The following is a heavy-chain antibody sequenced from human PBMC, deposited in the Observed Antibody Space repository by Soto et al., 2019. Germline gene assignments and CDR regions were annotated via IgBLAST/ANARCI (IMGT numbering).Heavy chain of an antibody. J-gene: IGHJ3*02. CDR3: ARAVATIGSDAFDI. CDR2: IYYSGST. D-gene: IGHD5-12*01. CDR1: GDSVSSGSYY. V-gene: IGHV4-61*01. Sequence: PSETLSLTCTVSGDSVSSGSYYWSWIRQPPGKGLEWIGYIYYSGSTNYNPSLKSRVTISVDTSKNQFSLKLSSVTAADTAVYYCARAVATIGSDAFDIWGQGTMVTVSS.